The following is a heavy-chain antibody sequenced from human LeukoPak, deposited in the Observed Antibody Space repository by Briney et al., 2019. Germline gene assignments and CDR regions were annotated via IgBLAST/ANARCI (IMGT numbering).Heavy chain of an antibody. CDR1: GGSISSSNYY. V-gene: IGHV4-39*01. J-gene: IGHJ5*02. CDR2: VYYSGST. Sequence: PSETLSLTCSVSGGSISSSNYYWGWIRQPPGKGLEWIGTVYYSGSTYYNPSLRSRVTISVDTSKNQFSLKVYSVTAADTAVYYCARLVRGSGGDPWGQGTLVTVSS. D-gene: IGHD3-10*01. CDR3: ARLVRGSGGDP.